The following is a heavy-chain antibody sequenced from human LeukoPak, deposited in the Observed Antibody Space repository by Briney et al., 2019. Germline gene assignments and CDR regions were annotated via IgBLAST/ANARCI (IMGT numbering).Heavy chain of an antibody. Sequence: SETLPLTCTVSGNSISHYFWSWIRQPAGKGLEWIGRIDTSGSTNYNPSLKTRLTMSVDTSKNQFSLKLRSVTAADTAVYYCARASSGNYYYFDSWGQGTLVTVSS. CDR1: GNSISHYF. D-gene: IGHD1-26*01. CDR3: ARASSGNYYYFDS. J-gene: IGHJ4*02. CDR2: IDTSGST. V-gene: IGHV4-4*07.